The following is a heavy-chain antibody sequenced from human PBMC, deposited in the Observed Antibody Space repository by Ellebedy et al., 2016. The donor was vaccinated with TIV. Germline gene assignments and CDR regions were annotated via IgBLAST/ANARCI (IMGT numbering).Heavy chain of an antibody. Sequence: ASVKVSXXASAGTFSSYAISWVRQAPGQGLEWMGGIIPIFGTANYAQKFQGRVTITADESTSTAYMELSSLRSEDTAVYYCARFSGVYGDYRGYWGQGTLVTVSS. V-gene: IGHV1-69*13. J-gene: IGHJ4*02. D-gene: IGHD4-17*01. CDR1: AGTFSSYA. CDR2: IIPIFGTA. CDR3: ARFSGVYGDYRGY.